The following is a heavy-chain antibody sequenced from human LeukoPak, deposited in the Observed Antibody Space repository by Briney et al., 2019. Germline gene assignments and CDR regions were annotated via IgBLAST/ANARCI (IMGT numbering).Heavy chain of an antibody. Sequence: PGGSLRLSCAASGFTFSSYAMRWVRQAPGKGLEWVAVISYDGSNKYYADSVKGRFTISRDNTKNTLYLQMNSLRAEDTGVCYCARQRGIYGVVCVYWGERALVTVSS. J-gene: IGHJ4*02. CDR1: GFTFSSYA. CDR2: ISYDGSNK. CDR3: ARQRGIYGVVCVY. V-gene: IGHV3-30*04. D-gene: IGHD4-17*01.